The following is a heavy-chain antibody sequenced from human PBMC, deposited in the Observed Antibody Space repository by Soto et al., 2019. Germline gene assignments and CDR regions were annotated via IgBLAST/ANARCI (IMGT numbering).Heavy chain of an antibody. J-gene: IGHJ4*02. CDR3: ARDRRGNYDSSGYYDY. CDR2: ISSSSSYI. D-gene: IGHD3-22*01. V-gene: IGHV3-21*01. CDR1: GFTFSSYS. Sequence: GGSLRLSCAASGFTFSSYSMNWVRQAPGKGLEWVSSISSSSSYIYYADSVKGRFTISRDNAKNSLYLQMNSLRAEDTAVSYCARDRRGNYDSSGYYDYWGQGTLVTVSS.